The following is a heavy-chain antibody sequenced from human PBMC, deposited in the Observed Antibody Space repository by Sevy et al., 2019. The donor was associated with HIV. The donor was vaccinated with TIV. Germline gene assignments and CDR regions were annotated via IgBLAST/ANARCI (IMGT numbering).Heavy chain of an antibody. CDR1: GFTLSSDW. CDR2: LREDGSGK. J-gene: IGHJ4*02. V-gene: IGHV3-7*01. Sequence: GSLRLSCAGSGFTLSSDWMSWVRQAPGKGLGWVANLREDGSGKYYLDVVRGRFTISRDNAKNSLYLQMNSLRADDTAVYYCARYSGSPSWGLGTLVTVSS. CDR3: ARYSGSPS. D-gene: IGHD3-10*01.